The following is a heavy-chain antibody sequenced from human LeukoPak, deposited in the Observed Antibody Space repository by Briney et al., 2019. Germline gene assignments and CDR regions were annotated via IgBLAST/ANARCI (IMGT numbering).Heavy chain of an antibody. J-gene: IGHJ4*02. CDR1: GGTFSSYA. V-gene: IGHV1-69*04. CDR3: ARDPRTLFGVVLDY. Sequence: SVKVSCKASGGTFSSYAISWVRQASGQGLEWMGRIIPILGIANYAQKFQGRVTITADKSTSTAYMELRSLRSDDTAVYYCARDPRTLFGVVLDYWGQGTLVTVSS. D-gene: IGHD3-3*01. CDR2: IIPILGIA.